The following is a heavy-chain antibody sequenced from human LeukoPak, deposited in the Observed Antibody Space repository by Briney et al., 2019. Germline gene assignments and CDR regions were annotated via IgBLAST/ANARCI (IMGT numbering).Heavy chain of an antibody. V-gene: IGHV4-59*01. Sequence: PSETLSLTCTVSGGSISSYYWSWIRQPPGKGLEWIGYIYYSESTNYNPSLKSRVTISVDTSKNQFSLKLSSVTAADTAVYYCARSNDAFDIWGQGTMVTVSS. CDR2: IYYSEST. CDR1: GGSISSYY. CDR3: ARSNDAFDI. J-gene: IGHJ3*02. D-gene: IGHD4-4*01.